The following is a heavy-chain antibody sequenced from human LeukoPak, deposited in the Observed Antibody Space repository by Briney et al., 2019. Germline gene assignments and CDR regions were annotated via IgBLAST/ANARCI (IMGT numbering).Heavy chain of an antibody. Sequence: QPGGSLRLSCAASGFTFSDYWISWVRQAPGKGLEWVANIKQAGSEKYYVDSVKGRFTISRDNAKNSLYLQMNSLRAEDTAVYYCARGRGWLDPWGQGTLVTVSS. V-gene: IGHV3-7*01. CDR2: IKQAGSEK. J-gene: IGHJ5*02. CDR1: GFTFSDYW. CDR3: ARGRGWLDP.